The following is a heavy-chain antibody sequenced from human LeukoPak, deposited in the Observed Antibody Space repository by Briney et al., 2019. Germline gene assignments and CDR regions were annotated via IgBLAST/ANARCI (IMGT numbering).Heavy chain of an antibody. D-gene: IGHD6-6*01. CDR3: AREKDSSSLGNSFDY. Sequence: SVKVSCKASGYTFTSYAITWVRQAPGQGLEWMGGIIPIFGTANYAQKFQGRVTITADKSTSTAYMELSSLRSEDTAVYYCAREKDSSSLGNSFDYWGQGTLVTVSS. CDR2: IIPIFGTA. V-gene: IGHV1-69*06. CDR1: GYTFTSYA. J-gene: IGHJ4*02.